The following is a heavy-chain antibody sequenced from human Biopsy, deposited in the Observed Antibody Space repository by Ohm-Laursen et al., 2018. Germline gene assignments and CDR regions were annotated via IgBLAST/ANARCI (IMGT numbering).Heavy chain of an antibody. D-gene: IGHD3-9*01. V-gene: IGHV1-69*06. CDR3: ATKLTGYFHH. Sequence: ASVKVSCKAPGGTFSNCGVNWVRQAPGQGLEWLGGNIPILGTGNYAQKFQDRVTVAADTSTSTATMELRSLRSDDTAVYYCATKLTGYFHHWGQGTLVIVSS. CDR2: NIPILGTG. J-gene: IGHJ1*01. CDR1: GGTFSNCG.